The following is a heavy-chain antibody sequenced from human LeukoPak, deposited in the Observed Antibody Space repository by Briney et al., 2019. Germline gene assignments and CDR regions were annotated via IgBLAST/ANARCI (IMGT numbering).Heavy chain of an antibody. J-gene: IGHJ3*02. D-gene: IGHD6-6*01. CDR1: GGSISSYY. V-gene: IGHV4-59*01. CDR2: IYYSGST. Sequence: SETLSLTCTVSGGSISSYYWSWIRQPPGKGLEWIGYIYYSGSTNYNPSLKSRVTISVDTSKNQFSLKLSSVTAADTAVYYCARPYGSSSGGDAFDIWGQGTMVTVSS. CDR3: ARPYGSSSGGDAFDI.